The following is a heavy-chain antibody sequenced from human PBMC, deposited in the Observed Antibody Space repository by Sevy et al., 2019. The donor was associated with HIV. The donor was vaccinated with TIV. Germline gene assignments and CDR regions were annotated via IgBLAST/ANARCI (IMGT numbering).Heavy chain of an antibody. Sequence: GGSLRLSCAASGFSFGDAWLSWVRQAPGKGLEWVGRVRSKGDGGTTEYAAPVKGRFTIARDDSKNVMYVHMNSLKTEDTAVYYCTTEGADWGQGTLVTVSS. CDR1: GFSFGDAW. J-gene: IGHJ1*01. V-gene: IGHV3-15*01. CDR3: TTEGAD. CDR2: VRSKGDGGTT.